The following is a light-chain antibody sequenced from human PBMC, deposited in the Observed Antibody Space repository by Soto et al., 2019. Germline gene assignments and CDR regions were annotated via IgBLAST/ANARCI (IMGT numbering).Light chain of an antibody. Sequence: DIQMTQSPSTLSASVGDRVTITCRASQSISSWLAWYRQKPGKAPKLLIYKASSLESGVPSRFSGSGSGTEFTLTISSLQPDDFATYYCQQYNSYSPITFGQGTRM. J-gene: IGKJ5*01. V-gene: IGKV1-5*03. CDR1: QSISSW. CDR2: KAS. CDR3: QQYNSYSPIT.